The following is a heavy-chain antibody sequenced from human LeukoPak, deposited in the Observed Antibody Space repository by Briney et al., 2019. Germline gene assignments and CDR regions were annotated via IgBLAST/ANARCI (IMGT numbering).Heavy chain of an antibody. CDR1: GFTFNYYG. D-gene: IGHD6-13*01. CDR2: IWYDGSKK. Sequence: PWGSLRLSCAASGFTFNYYGMHWVRQAPGKGLEWVAVIWYDGSKKYYADSVKGRFTISRDNSKNTLYLQINSLRAEDTAVYYCARDQGGVAADDTMGWLDPWGQGTPATVSS. V-gene: IGHV3-33*01. CDR3: ARDQGGVAADDTMGWLDP. J-gene: IGHJ5*02.